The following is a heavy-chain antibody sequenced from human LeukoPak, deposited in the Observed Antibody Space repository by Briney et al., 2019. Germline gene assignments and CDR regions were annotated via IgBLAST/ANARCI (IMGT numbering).Heavy chain of an antibody. CDR3: AREGTCYDSGGAFDI. D-gene: IGHD5-12*01. CDR1: GFTFSNYA. Sequence: GRSLRLSCAASGFTFSNYAIHWVRQAPGKGLEWVAVISYDESNKYYADSVKGRFTISRDNSKNTLYLQMNSLRAEDTAVFYCAREGTCYDSGGAFDIWGQGTMVTVSS. CDR2: ISYDESNK. J-gene: IGHJ3*02. V-gene: IGHV3-30-3*01.